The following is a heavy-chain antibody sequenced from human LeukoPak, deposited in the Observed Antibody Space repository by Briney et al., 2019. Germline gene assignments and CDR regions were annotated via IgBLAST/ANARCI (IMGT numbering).Heavy chain of an antibody. J-gene: IGHJ4*02. D-gene: IGHD7-27*01. CDR3: AREGTNGGTDS. Sequence: PSETLSLTCTVSGASISTYYWSWIRQPAGKGLEWIGRIYSSGSTNYSPSLKSRVTMSVDTSKNQFTLHLSSVTAADTAVYFCAREGTNGGTDSWGQGTLVTVSS. CDR2: IYSSGST. V-gene: IGHV4-4*07. CDR1: GASISTYY.